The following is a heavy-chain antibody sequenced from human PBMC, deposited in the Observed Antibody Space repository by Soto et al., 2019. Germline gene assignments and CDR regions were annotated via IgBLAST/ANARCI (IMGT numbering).Heavy chain of an antibody. Sequence: QVQLQESGPGLVKPSQTLSLTCTVSGGSISSGDYYWSWIRQPPGKGLEWIGYIYYSGSTYYNPSLQCRVTLSVDTSKNRFSLKLRSVTAADTAVYYCARASPVVTDVWGQGTTVTVSS. V-gene: IGHV4-30-4*01. CDR3: ARASPVVTDV. CDR2: IYYSGST. J-gene: IGHJ6*02. CDR1: GGSISSGDYY. D-gene: IGHD5-18*01.